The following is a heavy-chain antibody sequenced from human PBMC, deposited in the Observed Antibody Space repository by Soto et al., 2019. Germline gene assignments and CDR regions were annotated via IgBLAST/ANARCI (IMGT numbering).Heavy chain of an antibody. D-gene: IGHD6-19*01. V-gene: IGHV1-69*01. J-gene: IGHJ3*02. CDR1: GGTFSSYA. CDR3: ARAPRMAVAGTGAAFDI. CDR2: IIPIFGTA. Sequence: QVQLVQSGAEVKKPGSSVKVSCKASGGTFSSYAISWVRQAPGQGLEWMGGIIPIFGTANYAQKFQGRVTITADESTSTAYMELSSLRSGDTAVYYCARAPRMAVAGTGAAFDIWGQGTMVTVSS.